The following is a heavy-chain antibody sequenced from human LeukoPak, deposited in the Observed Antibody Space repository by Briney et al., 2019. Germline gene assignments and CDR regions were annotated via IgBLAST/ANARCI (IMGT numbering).Heavy chain of an antibody. CDR1: GYSISSGYY. CDR3: ARGRMIDP. D-gene: IGHD2-15*01. J-gene: IGHJ5*02. V-gene: IGHV4-38-2*02. CDR2: IYHSGST. Sequence: SETLSLTCTVSGYSISSGYYWGWIRQPPGKGLEWIGSIYHSGSTYYNPSLKSRVTISVDTSKNQFSLKLSSVTAADTAVYYCARGRMIDPWGQGTLVTVSS.